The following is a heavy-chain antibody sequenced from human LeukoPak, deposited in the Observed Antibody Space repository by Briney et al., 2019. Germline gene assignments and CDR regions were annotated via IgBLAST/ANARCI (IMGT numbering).Heavy chain of an antibody. J-gene: IGHJ4*02. V-gene: IGHV1-8*01. CDR2: MNPNSGNT. D-gene: IGHD2-21*01. Sequence: ASVKVSCKASGYTFTSYDINWARQATGQGLEWMGWMNPNSGNTGYAQKSQGRVTMTRNTSISTAYMELSSLRSEDTAVYYCVLWFQENDYWGQGTLVTVSS. CDR1: GYTFTSYD. CDR3: VLWFQENDY.